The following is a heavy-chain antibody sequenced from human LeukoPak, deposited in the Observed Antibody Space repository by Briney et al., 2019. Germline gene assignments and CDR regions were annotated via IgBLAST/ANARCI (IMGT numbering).Heavy chain of an antibody. CDR3: ARQLRYFGKFDS. D-gene: IGHD3-9*01. Sequence: SETLSLTCTVSGGSISSSSYYWGWIRQPPGKGLEWIGTIYYSGTTYYNPSLKSRVTISIDTSKNQFSLKLSSVTAADTAVYYCARQLRYFGKFDSWGQGTLVTVSS. J-gene: IGHJ4*02. V-gene: IGHV4-39*01. CDR1: GGSISSSSYY. CDR2: IYYSGTT.